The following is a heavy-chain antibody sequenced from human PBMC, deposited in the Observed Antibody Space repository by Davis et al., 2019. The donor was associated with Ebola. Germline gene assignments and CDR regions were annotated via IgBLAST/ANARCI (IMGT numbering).Heavy chain of an antibody. Sequence: GESLKISCAASGFTFSSYAMSWVRQAPGKGLEWVSAISGGGSSTYYADSVKGRFTISRDNSKNTLYLQMNSLRAEDTAVYYCAKALGSGSSSRVSDYWGQGTLVTVSS. D-gene: IGHD6-6*01. V-gene: IGHV3-23*01. J-gene: IGHJ4*02. CDR1: GFTFSSYA. CDR2: ISGGGSST. CDR3: AKALGSGSSSRVSDY.